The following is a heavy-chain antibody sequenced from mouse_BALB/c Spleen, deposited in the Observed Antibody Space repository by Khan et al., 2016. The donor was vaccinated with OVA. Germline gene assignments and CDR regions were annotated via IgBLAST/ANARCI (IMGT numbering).Heavy chain of an antibody. J-gene: IGHJ4*01. Sequence: EVKLMESGGGLVQPGGSRKLSCAASGFTFSDYGMAWVRQAPGKGPEWVAFISNLAYSIYYADTVTGRFTISRENAKNTLYLEMSTLRSEDTAMYYCARSWAMDYWGQGTSGTVSS. CDR1: GFTFSDYG. V-gene: IGHV5-15*02. CDR3: ARSWAMDY. CDR2: ISNLAYSI.